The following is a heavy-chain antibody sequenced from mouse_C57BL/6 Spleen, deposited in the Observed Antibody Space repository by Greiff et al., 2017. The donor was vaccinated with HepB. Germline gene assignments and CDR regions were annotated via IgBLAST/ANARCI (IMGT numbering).Heavy chain of an antibody. CDR3: APYGYDSYYFDY. J-gene: IGHJ2*01. CDR2: IYPRSGNT. D-gene: IGHD2-2*01. V-gene: IGHV1-81*01. Sequence: VQLQQSGAELARPGASVKLSCKASGYTFTSYGISWVKQRTGQGLEWIGEIYPRSGNTYYNEKFKGKATLTADKSSSTAYMELRSLTSEDSAVYFCAPYGYDSYYFDYWGQGTTLTVSS. CDR1: GYTFTSYG.